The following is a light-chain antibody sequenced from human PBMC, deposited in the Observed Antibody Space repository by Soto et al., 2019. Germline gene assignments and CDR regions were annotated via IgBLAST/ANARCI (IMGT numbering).Light chain of an antibody. CDR3: QQFGTSPGT. V-gene: IGKV3-20*01. CDR1: QSVTSNS. J-gene: IGKJ3*01. Sequence: EIVLTPSPGTLSLSPGERATLSCMASQSVTSNSLAWYQHKLGQAPRLLIYDASSRATGIPDRFSGSGSGTDFTLTISRLEPEDFAVYFCQQFGTSPGTFGPGTKVDIK. CDR2: DAS.